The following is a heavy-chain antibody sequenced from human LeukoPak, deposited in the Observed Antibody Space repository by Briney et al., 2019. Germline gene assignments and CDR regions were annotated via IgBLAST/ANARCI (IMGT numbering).Heavy chain of an antibody. D-gene: IGHD5-18*01. V-gene: IGHV4-39*01. Sequence: KPSETLSLTCAVYGGSFSSYYWGWIRQPPGKGLECIGSIYYSGSTYYNPSLKSRVTISVDTSKNQFSLKLSSVTAADTAVYYCARPDRGYSYGPPFDYWGQGTLVTVSS. CDR2: IYYSGST. CDR3: ARPDRGYSYGPPFDY. J-gene: IGHJ4*02. CDR1: GGSFSSYY.